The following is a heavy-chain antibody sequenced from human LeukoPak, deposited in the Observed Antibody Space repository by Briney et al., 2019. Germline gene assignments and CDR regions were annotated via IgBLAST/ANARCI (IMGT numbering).Heavy chain of an antibody. CDR1: GFTFSSYG. J-gene: IGHJ4*02. Sequence: GGSLRLSCAASGFTFSSYGMHWVRQAPGKGLEWVAFIRYDGSNKYYADSVKGRFTISRDNSKNTLYLQMNSLRAEDTAVYYCAKRGYDDGAGFDYWGQGTLVTVSS. CDR3: AKRGYDDGAGFDY. V-gene: IGHV3-30*02. CDR2: IRYDGSNK. D-gene: IGHD5-12*01.